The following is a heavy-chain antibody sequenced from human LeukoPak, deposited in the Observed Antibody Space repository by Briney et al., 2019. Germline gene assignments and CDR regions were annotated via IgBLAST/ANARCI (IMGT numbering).Heavy chain of an antibody. J-gene: IGHJ6*02. Sequence: PGGSLRLSCAASGFTFSSYWMSWVRQAPGKGLEWVANIKQDGSEKYYVDSVKGRFTISRDNAKNSLYLQMNSLRAEDTAVYYCATVMGAAIYYYGMDVWGQGTTVTVSS. CDR1: GFTFSSYW. CDR3: ATVMGAAIYYYGMDV. CDR2: IKQDGSEK. V-gene: IGHV3-7*01. D-gene: IGHD2-2*02.